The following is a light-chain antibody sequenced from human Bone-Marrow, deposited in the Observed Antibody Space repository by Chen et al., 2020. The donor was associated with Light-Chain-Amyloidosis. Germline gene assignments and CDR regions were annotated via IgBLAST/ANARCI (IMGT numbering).Light chain of an antibody. CDR2: DTS. CDR3: QQRQAWPIT. Sequence: EIVLTPSPATLSLSPGERATLSCRASQSVSNYLAWYQQRPGQAPRLLIYDTSTRSPGIPARFSGRGSGTDFTLSISSLQPEDFAIYYCQQRQAWPITFGGGTNVEIK. CDR1: QSVSNY. J-gene: IGKJ4*01. V-gene: IGKV3-11*01.